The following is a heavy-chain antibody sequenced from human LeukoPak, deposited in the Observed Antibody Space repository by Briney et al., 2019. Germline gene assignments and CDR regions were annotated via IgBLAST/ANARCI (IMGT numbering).Heavy chain of an antibody. CDR1: GFTFSNYW. CDR2: INTDGSTT. J-gene: IGHJ4*02. Sequence: PGGSLRLSCAASGFTFSNYWMHWVRQTPGKGLVWVSRINTDGSTTHYADSVKGRFTISRDNAKNTLYVQMNRLRVEDTAVYYCARVESGSCSSTRCRSIDYWGQGTLVTVSS. V-gene: IGHV3-74*01. CDR3: ARVESGSCSSTRCRSIDY. D-gene: IGHD2-2*01.